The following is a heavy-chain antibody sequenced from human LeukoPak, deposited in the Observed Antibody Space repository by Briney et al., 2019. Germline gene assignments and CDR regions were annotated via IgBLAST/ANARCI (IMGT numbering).Heavy chain of an antibody. J-gene: IGHJ6*03. CDR3: ARDRRRYSSSPDYMDV. V-gene: IGHV1-18*01. Sequence: ASAKVSCKASGYTFTSYGISWVRQAPGQGLEWMGWISAYNGNTNYAQKLQGRVTMTTDTSTSTAYMELRSLRSDDTAVYYCARDRRRYSSSPDYMDVWGKGTTVTVSS. D-gene: IGHD6-13*01. CDR2: ISAYNGNT. CDR1: GYTFTSYG.